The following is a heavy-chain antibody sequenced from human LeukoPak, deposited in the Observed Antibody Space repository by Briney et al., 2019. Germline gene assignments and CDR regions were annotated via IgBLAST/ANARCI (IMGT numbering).Heavy chain of an antibody. Sequence: PSETLSLTCAVYGGSFSGYYWSWIRQPPGKGLEWIGEIDHSGSTNYNPSLKSRVTISVDTSENQFSLKLSSVTAADTAVYYCASGPVGAEDYWGQGTLVTVSS. CDR2: IDHSGST. D-gene: IGHD1-26*01. CDR3: ASGPVGAEDY. J-gene: IGHJ4*02. V-gene: IGHV4-34*01. CDR1: GGSFSGYY.